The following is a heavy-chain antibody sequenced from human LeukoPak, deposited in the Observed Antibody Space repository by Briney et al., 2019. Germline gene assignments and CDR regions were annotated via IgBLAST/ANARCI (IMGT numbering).Heavy chain of an antibody. Sequence: ASVKVSCKASGYTFASYGISWVRQAPGQGLEWMGWISAYNGNTNYAQKLQGRVTMTTDTSTSTAYMELRSLRSDDTAVYYCARDPPTYYYDSSGRTFDYWGQGTLVTVSS. J-gene: IGHJ4*02. D-gene: IGHD3-22*01. CDR1: GYTFASYG. CDR2: ISAYNGNT. CDR3: ARDPPTYYYDSSGRTFDY. V-gene: IGHV1-18*01.